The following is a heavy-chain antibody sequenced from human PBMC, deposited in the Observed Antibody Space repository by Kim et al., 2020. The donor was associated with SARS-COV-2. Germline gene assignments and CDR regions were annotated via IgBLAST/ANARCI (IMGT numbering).Heavy chain of an antibody. CDR2: IYSSGNT. CDR1: GASINSGADY. V-gene: IGHV4-31*11. J-gene: IGHJ4*01. CDR3: ASMSYDFLRGTYRSFD. D-gene: IGHD3-16*02. Sequence: SETLSLTCAVSGASINSGADYWSWIRQHPGKGLEWIAYIYSSGNTYYNPSLKSRVVISKDTSKSQFSLNLTSVTVADTAVYYCASMSYDFLRGTYRSFD.